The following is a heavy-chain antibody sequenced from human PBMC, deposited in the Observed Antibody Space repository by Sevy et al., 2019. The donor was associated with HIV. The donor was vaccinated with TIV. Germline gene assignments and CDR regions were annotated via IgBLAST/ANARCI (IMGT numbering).Heavy chain of an antibody. CDR3: AGGYCSGRSCPRPVGFYSMDV. V-gene: IGHV3-21*01. D-gene: IGHD2-15*01. CDR2: ISMSSTYI. J-gene: IGHJ6*02. Sequence: GGSLRLSCTASAFTFSNYYMNWVRQAPGKGLEWVSSISMSSTYIYYADSVRGRFTISRDNAKNSLYLQISSLRAEDTAVYYCAGGYCSGRSCPRPVGFYSMDVWGQGTTVTVSS. CDR1: AFTFSNYY.